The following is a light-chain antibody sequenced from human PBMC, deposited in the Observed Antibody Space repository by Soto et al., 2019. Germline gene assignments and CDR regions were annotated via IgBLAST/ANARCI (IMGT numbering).Light chain of an antibody. Sequence: ETVMTQSPVTLSVSPGDTATLSCRAGQSVSSSYLAWYQQKPGQAPRLLIYDTSTRATGIPARFSGSGSGTEFTLTISSLQSEDFAVYYCQQYNNWPPITFGQGTRLEI. V-gene: IGKV3-15*01. J-gene: IGKJ5*01. CDR2: DTS. CDR3: QQYNNWPPIT. CDR1: QSVSSSY.